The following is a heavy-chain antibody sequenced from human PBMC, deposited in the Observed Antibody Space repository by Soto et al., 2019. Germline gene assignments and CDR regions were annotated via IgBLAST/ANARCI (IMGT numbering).Heavy chain of an antibody. CDR3: ARGENWFDS. J-gene: IGHJ5*01. V-gene: IGHV1-18*01. CDR2: ISTDNGDT. D-gene: IGHD1-26*01. Sequence: QVQLVQSGAEVRKPGASVKVSCKASGYTFTIFKITWVRQAPGQGLEWMGWISTDNGDTNSAQSLQGRVTMTTDTSTTTAFMGLRSLTSDDTAVYFCARGENWFDSWGRGTLVTVSS. CDR1: GYTFTIFK.